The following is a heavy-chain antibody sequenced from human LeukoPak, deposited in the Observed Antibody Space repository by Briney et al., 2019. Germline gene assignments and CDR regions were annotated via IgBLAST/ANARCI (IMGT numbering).Heavy chain of an antibody. V-gene: IGHV3-7*03. CDR2: IKQDETEK. D-gene: IGHD2-2*01. J-gene: IGHJ3*02. Sequence: GGSLRLSCTASGFTFSNFWMGWVRQAPGKGLEWVANIKQDETEKFYLGSVKGRFTISRDNAKNSLYLQMNSLRAEDTAVYYCAKGMPEDAFDIWGQGTMVTVSS. CDR3: AKGMPEDAFDI. CDR1: GFTFSNFW.